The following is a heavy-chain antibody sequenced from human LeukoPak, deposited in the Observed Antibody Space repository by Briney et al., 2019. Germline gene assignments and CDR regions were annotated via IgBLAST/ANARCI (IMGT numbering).Heavy chain of an antibody. V-gene: IGHV4-4*09. J-gene: IGHJ4*02. D-gene: IGHD3-3*01. Sequence: SETLSLTCTVSGGSISSYYWSWIRQPPGKGLEWIGYIYTSGSTNYHPSLKSRVTISVDTSKNQFSLKLSSVTAADTAVYSCARHEPRTYYDFWSGYYTGTPFDYWGQGTLVTVSS. CDR1: GGSISSYY. CDR3: ARHEPRTYYDFWSGYYTGTPFDY. CDR2: IYTSGST.